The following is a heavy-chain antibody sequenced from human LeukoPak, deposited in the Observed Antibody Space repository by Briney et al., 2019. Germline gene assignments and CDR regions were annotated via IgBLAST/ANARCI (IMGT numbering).Heavy chain of an antibody. D-gene: IGHD4-11*01. CDR3: AREYTTVTNWFDP. CDR1: GFTFSSYW. Sequence: GGSLRLSYAASGFTFSSYWMSWVRQAPGKGLEWVANIKQDGSEKYYVDSVKGRFTISRDNAKNSLYLQMNSLRAEDTAVYYCAREYTTVTNWFDPWGQGTLVTVSS. CDR2: IKQDGSEK. J-gene: IGHJ5*02. V-gene: IGHV3-7*01.